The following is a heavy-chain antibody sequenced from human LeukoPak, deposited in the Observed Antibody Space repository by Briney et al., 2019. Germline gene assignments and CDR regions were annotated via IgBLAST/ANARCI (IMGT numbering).Heavy chain of an antibody. Sequence: GGSLRLSCAASGFTFSSYGMNWVRQAPGKGLEWVAVISYDGSNKYYADSVKGRFTISRDNSKNTLYLQMNSLRAEDTAVYYCARGTRYYDSSGYPGIDYWGQGTLVTVSS. V-gene: IGHV3-30*03. J-gene: IGHJ4*02. CDR3: ARGTRYYDSSGYPGIDY. CDR2: ISYDGSNK. CDR1: GFTFSSYG. D-gene: IGHD3-22*01.